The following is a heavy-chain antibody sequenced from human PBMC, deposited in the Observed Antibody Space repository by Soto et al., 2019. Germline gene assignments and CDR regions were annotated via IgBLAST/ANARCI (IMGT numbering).Heavy chain of an antibody. CDR2: IYPGDSDT. J-gene: IGHJ3*02. CDR1: GYSLRTHW. V-gene: IGHV5-51*01. D-gene: IGHD3-10*01. Sequence: LGESLKISCEGSGYSLRTHWINWVRQMPGKGLEWMGSIYPGDSDTRYSPSFQGQVSISADKSITTAYLQWSSLKASDTAMYYCARPGVSDAFDIWGQGTMVTVSS. CDR3: ARPGVSDAFDI.